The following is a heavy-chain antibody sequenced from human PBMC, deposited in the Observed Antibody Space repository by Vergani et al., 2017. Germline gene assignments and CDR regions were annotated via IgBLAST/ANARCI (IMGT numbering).Heavy chain of an antibody. D-gene: IGHD3-22*01. V-gene: IGHV3-33*01. CDR1: GFTFTSYG. Sequence: QVQLVESGGGVVQPGRSLRLSCATSGFTFTSYGMHWVRQAPGKGLEWVAVIWYDGSNKNYAGSVKGRFTISRDNSKNTLYLQMNSLRAEDTAVYYCARDPAEPYYYDSSTYYPLLDIWGQGTMVTVSS. J-gene: IGHJ3*02. CDR3: ARDPAEPYYYDSSTYYPLLDI. CDR2: IWYDGSNK.